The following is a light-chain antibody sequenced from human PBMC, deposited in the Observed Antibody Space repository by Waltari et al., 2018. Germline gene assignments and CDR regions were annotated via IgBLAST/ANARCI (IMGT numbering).Light chain of an antibody. J-gene: IGKJ1*01. CDR3: QQCYNYPWT. V-gene: IGKV1-5*03. CDR2: QAS. Sequence: DIQLTQSPSALSASVGDRVTITCRASQTLTTWLAWYQQKPGKAPNLLIYQASSLESAVPPRFSGSGSATEFTHTISSLQPDDFATYDGQQCYNYPWTFGQGTKVEVK. CDR1: QTLTTW.